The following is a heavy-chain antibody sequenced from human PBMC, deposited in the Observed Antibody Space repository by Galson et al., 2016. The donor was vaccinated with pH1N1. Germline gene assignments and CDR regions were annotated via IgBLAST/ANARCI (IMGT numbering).Heavy chain of an antibody. CDR2: IYYIGSP. CDR3: ARNAWDASGLNYFDS. Sequence: QVQLQESGPGLVRPSQTLSLTCRVSGAPVRRGGQYWTWIRQVPGKGLEWIGFIYYIGSPGFNPALKSGVSMSLDMSKKQFSLNLRSVTAADTAVYYCARNAWDASGLNYFDSWGQGILVSVSS. V-gene: IGHV4-31*03. CDR1: GAPVRRGGQY. J-gene: IGHJ5*01. D-gene: IGHD3-22*01.